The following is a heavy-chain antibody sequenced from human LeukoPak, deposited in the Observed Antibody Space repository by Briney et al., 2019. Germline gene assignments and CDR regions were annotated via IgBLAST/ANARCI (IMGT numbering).Heavy chain of an antibody. CDR2: ISYDGSNK. D-gene: IGHD3-9*01. CDR1: GFTFSSYG. J-gene: IGHJ4*02. V-gene: IGHV3-30*18. Sequence: GRSLRLSCAASGFTFSSYGMHWVRQAPRKGLEWVAVISYDGSNKYYADSVKGRFTISRDNSKNTLYLQMNSLRAEDTAVYYCAKPGLRYFDRSDSWGQGDLVTVSS. CDR3: AKPGLRYFDRSDS.